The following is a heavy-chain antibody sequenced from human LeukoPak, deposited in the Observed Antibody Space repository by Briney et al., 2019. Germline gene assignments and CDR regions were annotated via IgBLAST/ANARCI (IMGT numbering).Heavy chain of an antibody. J-gene: IGHJ4*02. CDR1: GGSITSSGHS. D-gene: IGHD3-22*01. V-gene: IGHV4-39*07. Sequence: PSETLSLTCTVSGGSITSSGHSWGWIRQPPGKGLEWIGEINHSGSTNYNPSLKSRVTISEDTSKNQFSLKLSSVTAADTAMYYCARGVRGGASSGYWNYWGQGTLVTVSS. CDR2: INHSGST. CDR3: ARGVRGGASSGYWNY.